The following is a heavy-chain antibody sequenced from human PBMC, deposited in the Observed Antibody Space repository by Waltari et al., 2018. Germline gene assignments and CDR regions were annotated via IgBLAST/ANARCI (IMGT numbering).Heavy chain of an antibody. J-gene: IGHJ6*02. V-gene: IGHV3-23*01. CDR3: AKDNYDVWSGSPISLYYYYGMDV. Sequence: EVQLLESGGGLVQPGGSLRLSCAASGFTFSSYAMSWVRQAPGKGLEWVSAISGSGGSTYYADPVKGRFTISRDNSKNTLYLQMNSLRAEDTAVYYCAKDNYDVWSGSPISLYYYYGMDVWGQGTTVTVSS. CDR2: ISGSGGST. D-gene: IGHD3-3*01. CDR1: GFTFSSYA.